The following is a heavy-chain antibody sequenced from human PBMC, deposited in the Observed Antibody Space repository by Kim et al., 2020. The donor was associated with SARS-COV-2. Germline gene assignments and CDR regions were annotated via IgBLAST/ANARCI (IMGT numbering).Heavy chain of an antibody. CDR3: ARGTTIFGVVRVNWFDP. CDR2: INPSGGST. V-gene: IGHV1-46*01. J-gene: IGHJ5*02. CDR1: GYTFTSYY. Sequence: ASVKVSCKASGYTFTSYYMHWVRQAPGQGLEWMGIINPSGGSTSYAQKFQGRVTMTRDTSTSTVYMELSSLRSEDTAVYYCARGTTIFGVVRVNWFDPWGQGTLVTVSS. D-gene: IGHD3-3*01.